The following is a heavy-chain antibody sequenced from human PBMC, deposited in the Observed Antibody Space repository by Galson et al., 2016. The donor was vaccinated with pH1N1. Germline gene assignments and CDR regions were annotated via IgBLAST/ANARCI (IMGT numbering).Heavy chain of an antibody. CDR1: GGTFSNYA. CDR3: ARAGYGDYVGYFDY. Sequence: SVKVSCKASGGTFSNYAISWVRQAPGQGLEWMGGINPIFRTANYAQKFQGRVTITTDESTSTAYMELSSLRSEDTAVYYCARAGYGDYVGYFDYWGQGTLVTVSS. V-gene: IGHV1-69*05. J-gene: IGHJ4*02. CDR2: INPIFRTA. D-gene: IGHD4-17*01.